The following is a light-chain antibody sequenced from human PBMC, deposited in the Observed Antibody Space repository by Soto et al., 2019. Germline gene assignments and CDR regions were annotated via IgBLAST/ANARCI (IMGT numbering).Light chain of an antibody. CDR2: ASS. Sequence: QSALTQPASVSGSPGQSITISCTGTSSDVGGYNYVSWYQHHAGKAPRLMIYASSNRPSGVSHRFSGSKSGTSASLAISGLRSEDEADYYCAAWDDRLSGFVFATGTKLTVL. CDR3: AAWDDRLSGFV. CDR1: SSDVGGYNY. J-gene: IGLJ1*01. V-gene: IGLV2-14*01.